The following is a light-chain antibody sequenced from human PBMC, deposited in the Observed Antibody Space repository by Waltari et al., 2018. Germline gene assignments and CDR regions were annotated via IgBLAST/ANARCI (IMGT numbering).Light chain of an antibody. J-gene: IGLJ1*01. CDR1: RIDVGAYTH. V-gene: IGLV2-14*01. CDR3: SSYTDTKTYV. CDR2: DVY. Sequence: QSALTQPASVSGSPGQSNTISCTGTRIDVGAYTHVSWFRQYPGKAPELIIYDVYNRPFGVSSRFSGSKARNTASLTISGLQAWDEGDYYCSSYTDTKTYVFGSGTTVSVV.